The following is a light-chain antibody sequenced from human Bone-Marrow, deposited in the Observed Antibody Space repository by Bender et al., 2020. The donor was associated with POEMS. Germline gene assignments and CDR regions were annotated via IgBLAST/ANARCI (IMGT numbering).Light chain of an antibody. CDR2: QDN. Sequence: SYELTQPPSVSVSPGQTASITCSGDKLGAKYACWYQQKPGQSPVLVIYQDNKRPSGIPERFSASNSGTTATLTISGTQAMDEADYYCQAWDSSTDDYVFGTGTKVTVL. CDR3: QAWDSSTDDYV. J-gene: IGLJ1*01. CDR1: KLGAKY. V-gene: IGLV3-1*01.